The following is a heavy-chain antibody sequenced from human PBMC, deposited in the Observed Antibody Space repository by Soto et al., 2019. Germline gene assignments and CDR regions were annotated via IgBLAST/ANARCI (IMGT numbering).Heavy chain of an antibody. V-gene: IGHV3-48*02. D-gene: IGHD3-22*01. CDR1: GFSFSSYS. J-gene: IGHJ4*02. CDR2: MNRGSSAT. CDR3: AKVYWYYSSAIFDY. Sequence: EVQLVESGGGLVQPGGSLRLSCVASGFSFSSYSITWVRQAPGRGLEWVSYMNRGSSATYYADSVEGRYTISRDNAKNSVYLQMTSLRDEDTAVYYCAKVYWYYSSAIFDYWGQGTLVTVSS.